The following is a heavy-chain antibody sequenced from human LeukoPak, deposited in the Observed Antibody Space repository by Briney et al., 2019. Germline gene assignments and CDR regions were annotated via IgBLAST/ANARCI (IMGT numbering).Heavy chain of an antibody. D-gene: IGHD5-24*01. CDR1: GFTFSSFG. CDR3: ARDKARDGYNLFDY. CDR2: IRSSSSYI. Sequence: GGSLRLSCAASGFTFSSFGMNWVRQAPGKGLEWVSSIRSSSSYIYYADSVKGRFTISRDDAKNSLFLQMNSLRAEDTAVYYCARDKARDGYNLFDYWGQGTLVTVSS. J-gene: IGHJ4*02. V-gene: IGHV3-21*01.